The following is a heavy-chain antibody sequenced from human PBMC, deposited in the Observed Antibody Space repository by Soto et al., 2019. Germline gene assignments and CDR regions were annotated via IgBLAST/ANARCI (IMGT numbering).Heavy chain of an antibody. Sequence: GGSLRLSCAASGFTFSSYGMHWVRQAPGKGLEWVAVISYDGSNKYYADSVKGRFTISRDNSKNTLYLQMNSLRAEDTAVYYCAQGWSELDYWGQGTLVTVSS. CDR2: ISYDGSNK. D-gene: IGHD3-3*01. V-gene: IGHV3-30*18. J-gene: IGHJ4*02. CDR1: GFTFSSYG. CDR3: AQGWSELDY.